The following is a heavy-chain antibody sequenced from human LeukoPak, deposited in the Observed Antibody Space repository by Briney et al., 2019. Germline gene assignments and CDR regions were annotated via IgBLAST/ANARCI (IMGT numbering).Heavy chain of an antibody. J-gene: IGHJ5*02. V-gene: IGHV4-59*01. CDR2: IYYRGST. CDR1: GVSISSYY. D-gene: IGHD3-16*02. CDR3: ARAQGYDYVWGSYRSADGWFDP. Sequence: SETLSLTCTVSGVSISSYYWSWIRQPPGKGLEWIGYIYYRGSTNYNPSLKSRVTISVDTSKNQFSLKLSSVTAADTAVYYCARAQGYDYVWGSYRSADGWFDPWGQGTLVTVSS.